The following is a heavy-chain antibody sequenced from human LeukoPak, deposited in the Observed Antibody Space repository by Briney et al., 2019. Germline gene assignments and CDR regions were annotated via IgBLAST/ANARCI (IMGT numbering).Heavy chain of an antibody. V-gene: IGHV3-21*01. J-gene: IGHJ4*02. CDR1: GFTFSSYS. D-gene: IGHD3-16*01. CDR2: ISSSSSYI. CDR3: ARDLGLQSRLGYFDY. Sequence: PGGSLRLPCAASGFTFSSYSMNWVRQAPGKGLEWVSSISSSSSYIYYADSVKGRFTISRDNAKNSLYLQMNSLRAEDTAVYYCARDLGLQSRLGYFDYWGQGTLVTVSS.